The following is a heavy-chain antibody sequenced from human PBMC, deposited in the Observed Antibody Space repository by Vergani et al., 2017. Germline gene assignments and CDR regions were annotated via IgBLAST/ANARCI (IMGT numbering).Heavy chain of an antibody. CDR2: IKSKTDGGTT. CDR1: GFTFSNAW. D-gene: IGHD2/OR15-2a*01. J-gene: IGHJ6*02. Sequence: EVQLVESGGGLVKPGGSLRLSCAASGFTFSNAWMSWVRQAPGKGLEWVGRIKSKTDGGTTDYAAPVKGRFTISRDDSKNTLYLQMNSLKTEDTAMYYXTSVSFYDYYYYYGMDVWGQGTTVTVSS. V-gene: IGHV3-15*01. CDR3: TSVSFYDYYYYYGMDV.